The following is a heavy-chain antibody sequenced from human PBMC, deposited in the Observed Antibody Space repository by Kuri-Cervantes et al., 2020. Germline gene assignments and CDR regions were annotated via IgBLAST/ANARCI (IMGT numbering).Heavy chain of an antibody. J-gene: IGHJ6*03. CDR1: GFTFNTYG. CDR3: ARAAIAAAGKLSYMYV. D-gene: IGHD6-13*01. Sequence: GGSLRLSCAASGFTFNTYGMHWVRQAPGKGLEWVAFIRYDERNKYYADSVKGRFTISRDNAKNSLYLQMNSLRAEDTAVYYCARAAIAAAGKLSYMYVWGKGTTVTISS. V-gene: IGHV3-30*02. CDR2: IRYDERNK.